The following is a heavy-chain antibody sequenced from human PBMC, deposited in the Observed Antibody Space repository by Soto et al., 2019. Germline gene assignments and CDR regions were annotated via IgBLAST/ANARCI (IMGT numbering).Heavy chain of an antibody. J-gene: IGHJ4*02. Sequence: QVQLVESGGGVVQPGMSLRLSCAASGFIFNEYGMHWVRQAPGKGLEWVAVIWYDGSNKYYADSVKGRFTISRDNSKNTMSLQRNNLRAEDTAVYYCARWGCSGTNCNLNQRSYDLWGQGTLVPVSS. CDR1: GFIFNEYG. V-gene: IGHV3-33*03. CDR2: IWYDGSNK. D-gene: IGHD2-15*01. CDR3: ARWGCSGTNCNLNQRSYDL.